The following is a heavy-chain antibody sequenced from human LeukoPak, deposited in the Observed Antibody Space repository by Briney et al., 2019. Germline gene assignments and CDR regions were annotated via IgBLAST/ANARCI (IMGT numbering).Heavy chain of an antibody. J-gene: IGHJ4*02. CDR3: ARDLATRYYYDSSGHPLGY. CDR2: ISSRGSTI. Sequence: GGSLRLSCAASGFTFSSYEMNWVRQAPGKGLEWVSYISSRGSTIYYADSVKGRFTISRDNAKNSLYLQMNSLRAEDTAVYYCARDLATRYYYDSSGHPLGYWGQGTLVTVSS. V-gene: IGHV3-48*03. D-gene: IGHD3-22*01. CDR1: GFTFSSYE.